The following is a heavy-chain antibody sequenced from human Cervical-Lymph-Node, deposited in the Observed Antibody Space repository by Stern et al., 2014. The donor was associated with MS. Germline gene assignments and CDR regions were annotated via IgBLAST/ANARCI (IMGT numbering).Heavy chain of an antibody. CDR3: AFNGYYSLDY. CDR2: IYHSGGT. D-gene: IGHD2/OR15-2a*01. CDR1: GGSISNDNW. J-gene: IGHJ4*02. Sequence: QLQLQESGPGLLRPSGTLSLTCAVSGGSISNDNWWSWVRQPPGKGLEWIGEIYHSGGTNSIPSLKSRLTISVDKSKNQFSLKLNSVTAADTAIYYCAFNGYYSLDYWGQGTLVTVSS. V-gene: IGHV4-4*02.